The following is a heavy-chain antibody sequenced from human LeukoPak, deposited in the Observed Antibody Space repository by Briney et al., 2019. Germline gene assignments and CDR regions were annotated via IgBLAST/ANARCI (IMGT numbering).Heavy chain of an antibody. J-gene: IGHJ4*02. CDR2: IYTSGST. CDR1: GGSISSGSYY. CDR3: ARGHIVVVPAANPYFDY. Sequence: SQTLSLTCTVSGGSISSGSYYWSWIRQPAGKGLECIGRIYTSGSTNYNPSLKSRVTISVDTSKNQFSLKLSSVTAADTAVYYCARGHIVVVPAANPYFDYWGQGTLVTVSS. V-gene: IGHV4-61*02. D-gene: IGHD2-2*01.